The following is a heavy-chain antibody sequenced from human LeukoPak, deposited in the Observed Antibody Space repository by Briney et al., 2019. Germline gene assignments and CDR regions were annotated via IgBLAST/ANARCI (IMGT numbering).Heavy chain of an antibody. J-gene: IGHJ4*02. CDR3: AKTRMGYCSSASCQSFDF. D-gene: IGHD2-2*01. CDR1: GFTFSSNG. Sequence: GGSLRLSCAASGFTFSSNGMHWVRQAPGKGLEWVAVISYDENNKYYADSVKGRFTISRDNSKNTLYLQMNSLRAEDTAVYYCAKTRMGYCSSASCQSFDFWGPGTLVTVSS. V-gene: IGHV3-30*18. CDR2: ISYDENNK.